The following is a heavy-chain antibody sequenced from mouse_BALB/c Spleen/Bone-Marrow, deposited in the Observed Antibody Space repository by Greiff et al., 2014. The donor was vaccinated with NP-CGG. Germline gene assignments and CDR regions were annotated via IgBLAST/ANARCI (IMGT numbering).Heavy chain of an antibody. D-gene: IGHD4-1*01. V-gene: IGHV3-8*02. CDR3: ARSLGRFDY. CDR2: ISYTGNT. CDR1: GDSITSGY. J-gene: IGHJ2*01. Sequence: EVQLQQSGPSLIKPSQTLSLTCSVTGDSITSGYWSWIRKFPGNELEYMGYISYTGNTYYNPSLKSRISIARDTSKNQYYLQLHSVTTEDTATYFCARSLGRFDYWGQGATLTVSS.